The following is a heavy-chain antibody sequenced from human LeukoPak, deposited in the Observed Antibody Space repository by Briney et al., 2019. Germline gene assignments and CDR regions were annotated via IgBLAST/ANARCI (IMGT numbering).Heavy chain of an antibody. CDR2: ISSSSSYI. D-gene: IGHD2-21*02. V-gene: IGHV3-21*01. CDR3: ARRDPNSDGSDLFDY. Sequence: GGSLRLSCADSGFTFSSYSMNWVRQAPGKGLEWVSSISSSSSYIYYADSVKGRFTISRDNAKNSLYLQMNSLRAEDTAVYYCARRDPNSDGSDLFDYWGQGTLVTASS. CDR1: GFTFSSYS. J-gene: IGHJ4*02.